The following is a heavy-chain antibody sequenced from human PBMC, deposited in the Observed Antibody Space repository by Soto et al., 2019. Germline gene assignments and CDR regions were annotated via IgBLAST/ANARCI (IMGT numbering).Heavy chain of an antibody. V-gene: IGHV3-23*01. CDR1: GFTFNSYA. Sequence: GGSLRLSCAASGFTFNSYAMRWVRQAPGKGLEWVSAISVSCGSTYYADSVKGRFTISRDNSKNTLYLQMNSLRAEDTAVYYCARRGPGTYFDYWGQGTLVTVSS. D-gene: IGHD6-13*01. CDR3: ARRGPGTYFDY. CDR2: ISVSCGST. J-gene: IGHJ4*02.